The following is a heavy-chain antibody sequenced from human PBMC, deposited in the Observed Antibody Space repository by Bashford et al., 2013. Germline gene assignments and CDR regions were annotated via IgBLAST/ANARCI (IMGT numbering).Heavy chain of an antibody. Sequence: VRQMPGKGLEWMGIIYPGDSDTRYSPSFQGQVTISADNAKNSLYLQMNSLRSEDTAVYYCARSLLPYYYDSSGYYYFDYWGQGTLVTVSS. CDR2: IYPGDSDT. J-gene: IGHJ4*02. V-gene: IGHV5-51*01. CDR3: ARSLLPYYYDSSGYYYFDY. D-gene: IGHD3-22*01.